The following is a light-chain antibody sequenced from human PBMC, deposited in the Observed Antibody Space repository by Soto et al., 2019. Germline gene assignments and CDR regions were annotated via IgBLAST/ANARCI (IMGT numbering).Light chain of an antibody. J-gene: IGKJ4*01. Sequence: DIQMTQSPSSLSASVGDRVNITCRASQGIRNYLAWYQQKPGKVPTLLIYAASTLQSGVPSRFGGSGSGTDFTVTISSLQPEDGATYYCQKYNSAPPLTFGGGTKVEIK. CDR3: QKYNSAPPLT. CDR2: AAS. CDR1: QGIRNY. V-gene: IGKV1-27*01.